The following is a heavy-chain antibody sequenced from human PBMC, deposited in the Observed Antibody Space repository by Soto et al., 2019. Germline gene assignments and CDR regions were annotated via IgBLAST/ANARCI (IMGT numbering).Heavy chain of an antibody. Sequence: QPQLQESGPGLVKPSETLSLTCTVSGGSISSFNPFWGWIRQPPGKDLEWIGSLYYSGNTYYNPSRQSRVTISVDTSKRQCTLTLRSVTAADTAVYYCARGGGSTFNWFDPWGQGTLVTVSP. V-gene: IGHV4-39*01. CDR1: GGSISSFNPF. CDR3: ARGGGSTFNWFDP. D-gene: IGHD2-15*01. J-gene: IGHJ5*02. CDR2: LYYSGNT.